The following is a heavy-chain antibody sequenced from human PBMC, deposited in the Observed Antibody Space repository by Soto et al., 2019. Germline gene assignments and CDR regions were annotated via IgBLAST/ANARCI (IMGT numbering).Heavy chain of an antibody. CDR3: ARPSPLTGDAFDI. V-gene: IGHV3-23*01. D-gene: IGHD7-27*01. Sequence: GGSLRLSCVASGFTFSSYAMSWVRQAPGKGLEWVSAISGSGGSTYYADSVKGRFTISRDNSKNTLYLQMNSLRAEDTAVYYCARPSPLTGDAFDIWGQGTMVTVSS. CDR2: ISGSGGST. J-gene: IGHJ3*02. CDR1: GFTFSSYA.